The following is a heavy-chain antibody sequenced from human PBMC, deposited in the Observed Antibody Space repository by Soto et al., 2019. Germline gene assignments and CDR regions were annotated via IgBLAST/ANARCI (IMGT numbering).Heavy chain of an antibody. CDR1: GGSISSGGYS. D-gene: IGHD3-16*01. CDR2: INHSGST. V-gene: IGHV4-30-2*01. J-gene: IGHJ4*02. CDR3: AASGGTRYDY. Sequence: SSETLSLTCAVSGGSISSGGYSWSWIRQPPGKGLEWIGYINHSGSTDYNPSLKSRVAISVDTSKNQFSLKLNSVTAADTAVYYCAASGGTRYDYWGQGTLVTVSS.